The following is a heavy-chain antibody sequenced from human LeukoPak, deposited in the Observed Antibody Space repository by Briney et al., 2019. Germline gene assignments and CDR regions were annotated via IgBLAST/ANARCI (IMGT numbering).Heavy chain of an antibody. CDR1: GGSISSSRYY. V-gene: IGHV4-39*07. D-gene: IGHD2-2*01. J-gene: IGHJ4*02. Sequence: PSETLSLTCTVSGGSISSSRYYWGWIRQPPGKGLEWIGSIYYSGSTYYNPSLKSRVTISVDTSKNQFSLKLSSVTAADTAVYYCARVPYFGKYQLPTRRHNYFDYWGQGTLVTVSS. CDR2: IYYSGST. CDR3: ARVPYFGKYQLPTRRHNYFDY.